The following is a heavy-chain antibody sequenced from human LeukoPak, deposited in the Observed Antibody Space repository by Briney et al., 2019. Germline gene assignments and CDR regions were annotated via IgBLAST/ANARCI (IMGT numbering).Heavy chain of an antibody. CDR2: INPRGGST. CDR3: ARDGDYGGNRAGFDP. V-gene: IGHV1-46*01. D-gene: IGHD4-23*01. J-gene: IGHJ5*02. Sequence: GASVRVSFKASGYTCTRYYMHGVRQAPGQGLEWMGIINPRGGSTSYAHKFQGRVTMTRDTSTSTVYMELSSLRSEDTAVYYCARDGDYGGNRAGFDPWGQGTLVTVSS. CDR1: GYTCTRYY.